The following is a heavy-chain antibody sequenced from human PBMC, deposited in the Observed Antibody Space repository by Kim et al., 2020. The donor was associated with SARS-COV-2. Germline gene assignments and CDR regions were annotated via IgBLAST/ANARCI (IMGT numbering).Heavy chain of an antibody. D-gene: IGHD4-17*01. J-gene: IGHJ2*01. V-gene: IGHV3-23*01. Sequence: DSVKGRFTISRDNSKNTLYLQMNSLRAEDTAVYYCAKQPTTVTTIGCFDLWGRGTLVTVSS. CDR3: AKQPTTVTTIGCFDL.